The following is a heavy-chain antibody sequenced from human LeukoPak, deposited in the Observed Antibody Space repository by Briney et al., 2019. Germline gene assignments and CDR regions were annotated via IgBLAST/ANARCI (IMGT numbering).Heavy chain of an antibody. D-gene: IGHD6-13*01. CDR2: IYTSGST. CDR3: ARLAGFDAFDI. CDR1: GGSISSGSYY. Sequence: PSETLSLTCTVSGGSISSGSYYWSWIRQPAGKGLEWIGRIYTSGSTNYNPSLKSRVTISVDTSKNQFSLKLSSVTAADTAVYYCARLAGFDAFDIWGQGTMVTVSS. V-gene: IGHV4-61*02. J-gene: IGHJ3*02.